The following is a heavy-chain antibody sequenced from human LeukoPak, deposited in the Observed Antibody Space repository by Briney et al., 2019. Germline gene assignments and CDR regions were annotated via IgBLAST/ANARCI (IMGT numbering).Heavy chain of an antibody. Sequence: SETLSLTCTVSGGSISSYYWSWIRQPPGKGLEWIGYIYTSGSTNYNPSLKSRVTISVDTSKNQFSLKLSSVTAADTAVYYCARARGVYCSSTSCYSSWWFDPWGQGTLVTVSS. CDR2: IYTSGST. V-gene: IGHV4-4*09. D-gene: IGHD2-2*01. J-gene: IGHJ5*02. CDR3: ARARGVYCSSTSCYSSWWFDP. CDR1: GGSISSYY.